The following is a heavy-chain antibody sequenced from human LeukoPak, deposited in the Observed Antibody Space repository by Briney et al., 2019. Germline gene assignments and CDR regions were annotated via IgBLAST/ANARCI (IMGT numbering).Heavy chain of an antibody. V-gene: IGHV1-69*04. CDR3: AREDTAMVPFVDY. CDR1: GGTFSSYA. J-gene: IGHJ4*02. Sequence: SVKVSCEASGGTFSSYAISWVRQAPGQGLEWMGRIIPILGIANYAQKFQGRVTITADKSTSTAYMELSSLRSEDTAVYYCAREDTAMVPFVDYWGQGTLVTVSS. D-gene: IGHD5-18*01. CDR2: IIPILGIA.